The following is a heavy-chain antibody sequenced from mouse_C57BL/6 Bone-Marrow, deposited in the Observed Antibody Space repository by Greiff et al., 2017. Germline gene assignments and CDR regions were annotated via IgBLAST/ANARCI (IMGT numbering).Heavy chain of an antibody. CDR1: GYTFTSYW. CDR3: ALSTMGRGFAY. V-gene: IGHV1-64*01. J-gene: IGHJ3*01. CDR2: IHPNSGST. D-gene: IGHD2-1*01. Sequence: QVQLQQPGAELVKPGASVKLSCKASGYTFTSYWMHWVKQRPGQGLEWIGMIHPNSGSTNYNEKFKSKATLTVDKSSSTAYMQLSSLTSEDSAVYYCALSTMGRGFAYWGQGTLVTVSA.